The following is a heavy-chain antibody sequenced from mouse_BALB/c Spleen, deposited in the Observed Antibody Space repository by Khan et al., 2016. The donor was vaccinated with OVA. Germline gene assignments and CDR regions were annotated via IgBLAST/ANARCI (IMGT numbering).Heavy chain of an antibody. CDR2: INPSSGYT. Sequence: QVQLQQSGAELARPGASVKMSCKASGYTFTSYTMPWVKQRPGQGLEWIGTINPSSGYTKYNQKFKDKATLTADKSSSTAYMQLSSLTSEDSAYYYCARTYARWGQGTTLTVSA. CDR3: ARTYAR. V-gene: IGHV1-4*01. CDR1: GYTFTSYT. J-gene: IGHJ2*01.